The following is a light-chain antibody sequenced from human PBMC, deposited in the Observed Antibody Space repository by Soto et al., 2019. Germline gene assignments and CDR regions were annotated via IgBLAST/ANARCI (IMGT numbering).Light chain of an antibody. CDR3: QQLNSYPRT. CDR2: TAS. CDR1: QDISSY. V-gene: IGKV1-9*01. J-gene: IGKJ1*01. Sequence: IQLTQSPSSLSASVGDRVTITCRASQDISSYLSWYQQIPGKAPKFLVYTASTLQSGVPSRFSGSGSGTDFTLTISSLQPEDFATYYCQQLNSYPRTFGQGTKVEIK.